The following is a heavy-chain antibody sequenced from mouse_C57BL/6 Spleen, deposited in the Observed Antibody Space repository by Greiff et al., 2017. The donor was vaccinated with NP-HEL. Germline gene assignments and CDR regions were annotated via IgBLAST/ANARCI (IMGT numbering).Heavy chain of an antibody. J-gene: IGHJ1*03. Sequence: VQLQQSGAELVRPGASVTLSCKASGYTFTDYEMHWVKQTPVHGLEWIGAIDPETGGTAYNQKFKGKAILTADKSSSTAYMELRSLTSEDSAVYYCTRKLLYYYGSSYAWYFEVWGTGTTVTVSS. CDR2: IDPETGGT. CDR3: TRKLLYYYGSSYAWYFEV. V-gene: IGHV1-15*01. CDR1: GYTFTDYE. D-gene: IGHD1-1*01.